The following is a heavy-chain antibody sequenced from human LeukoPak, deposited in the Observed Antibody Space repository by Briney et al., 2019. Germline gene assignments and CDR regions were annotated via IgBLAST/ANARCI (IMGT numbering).Heavy chain of an antibody. V-gene: IGHV3-20*04. CDR2: INWNGGST. J-gene: IGHJ4*02. CDR3: ARGYGSGEDGDY. CDR1: GFTFDDYG. D-gene: IGHD3-10*01. Sequence: GGSLRLSCAASGFTFDDYGMSWVRQAPGKGLEWVSGINWNGGSTGYVDSLKGRFTISRDNAKNSLYLQMNSLRAEDTALYYCARGYGSGEDGDYWGQGTLVTVSS.